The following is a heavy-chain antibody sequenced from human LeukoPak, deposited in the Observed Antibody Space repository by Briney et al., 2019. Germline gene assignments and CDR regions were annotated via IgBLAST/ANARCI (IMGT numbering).Heavy chain of an antibody. V-gene: IGHV4-61*02. Sequence: SETLSLTCTASGGSISSGSYYWSWIRQPAGKGLEWIGRIYTSGSTNYNPPLKSRVTISVDTSKNQFSLKLSSVTAADTAVYYCARYYYDLDYYYGMDVWGQGTTVTVSS. CDR3: ARYYYDLDYYYGMDV. J-gene: IGHJ6*02. D-gene: IGHD3-3*01. CDR1: GGSISSGSYY. CDR2: IYTSGST.